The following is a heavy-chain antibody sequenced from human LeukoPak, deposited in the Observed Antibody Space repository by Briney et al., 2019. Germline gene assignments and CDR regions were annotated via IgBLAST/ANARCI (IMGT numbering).Heavy chain of an antibody. CDR1: GFSFDDHA. CDR2: ISWNSGSI. V-gene: IGHV3-9*01. D-gene: IGHD2/OR15-2a*01. Sequence: PGRSLRLSCAASGFSFDDHAMHWVRQAPGKGLERVSGISWNSGSIDYADSVKGRFTISRDNAKNSLYLQMNSLRAEDTALYYCAGGKEFYFDYWGQGTLVTVSS. J-gene: IGHJ4*02. CDR3: AGGKEFYFDY.